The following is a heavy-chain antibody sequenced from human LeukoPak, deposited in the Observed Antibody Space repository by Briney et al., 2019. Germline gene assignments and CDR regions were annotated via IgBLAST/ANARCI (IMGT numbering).Heavy chain of an antibody. Sequence: GRSLRLSCAASGFTFSSYGMHWVRQAPGKGLEWVAVIWYDGSNKYYADSVKGRFTISRDNSKNTLYLQMNSLRAEDTAVYYCARGDCTNGVCLHYYYYYGMDVWGQGTTVIVSS. CDR3: ARGDCTNGVCLHYYYYYGMDV. CDR2: IWYDGSNK. J-gene: IGHJ6*02. V-gene: IGHV3-33*01. CDR1: GFTFSSYG. D-gene: IGHD2-8*01.